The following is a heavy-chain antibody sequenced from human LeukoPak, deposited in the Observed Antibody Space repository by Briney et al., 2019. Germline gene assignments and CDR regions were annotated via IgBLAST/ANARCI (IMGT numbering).Heavy chain of an antibody. V-gene: IGHV3-11*01. CDR3: ASSSGYAPTYYFDY. CDR2: ISSSGSTI. CDR1: GFTFSDYY. Sequence: GSLGLSCAASGFTFSDYYMSWIRQAPGKGLEWVSYISSSGSTIYYADSVKGRFTISRDNAKNSLYLQMNSLRAEDTAVYYCASSSGYAPTYYFDYWGQGTLVTVSS. D-gene: IGHD3-3*01. J-gene: IGHJ4*02.